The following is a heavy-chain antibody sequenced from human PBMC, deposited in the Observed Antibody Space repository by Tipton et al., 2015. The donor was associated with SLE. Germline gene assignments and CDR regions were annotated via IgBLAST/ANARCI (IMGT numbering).Heavy chain of an antibody. CDR1: GGSISGSIYS. V-gene: IGHV4-39*01. CDR2: ITNNGNT. CDR3: ARHDTNYGRNWFDP. D-gene: IGHD2-8*01. J-gene: IGHJ5*02. Sequence: TLSLTCTVSGGSISGSIYSWDWIRQPPGKGPEWIGRITNNGNTYYIPSLQSRVTMSVDTSKNHFSLKLSSVTAADTAVYYCARHDTNYGRNWFDPWGQGTLVTVSS.